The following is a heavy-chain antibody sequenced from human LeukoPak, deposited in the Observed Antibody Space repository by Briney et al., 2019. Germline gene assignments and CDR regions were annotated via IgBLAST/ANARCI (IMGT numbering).Heavy chain of an antibody. V-gene: IGHV4-59*01. CDR1: GGSISSYY. CDR2: IYSSGNT. Sequence: SETLSLTCIVSGGSISSYYWSWIRQPPGKGLEWIGYIYSSGNTNYNPSLWSRVTISVDTSKNQFSLKVSSVTAADTAVYYCARGRFDDSAYFDYWGQGTLVTVSS. CDR3: ARGRFDDSAYFDY. J-gene: IGHJ4*02. D-gene: IGHD3-10*01.